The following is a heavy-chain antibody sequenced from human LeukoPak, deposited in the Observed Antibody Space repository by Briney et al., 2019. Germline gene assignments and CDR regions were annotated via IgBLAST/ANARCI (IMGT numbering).Heavy chain of an antibody. D-gene: IGHD3-10*01. V-gene: IGHV3-23*01. Sequence: PGGSLRLSCAASGFTFSSYAMNWVRQAPGKGLEWVSAISGSGGSTYYADSVKGRFTISRDNSKNTLYLQMNSLRAEDTAVYYCARDNLVVGSGSYYNVRNWFDPWGQGTLVTVSS. CDR3: ARDNLVVGSGSYYNVRNWFDP. CDR2: ISGSGGST. CDR1: GFTFSSYA. J-gene: IGHJ5*02.